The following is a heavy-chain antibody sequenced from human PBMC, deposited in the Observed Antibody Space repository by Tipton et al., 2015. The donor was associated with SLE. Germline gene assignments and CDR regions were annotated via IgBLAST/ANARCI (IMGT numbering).Heavy chain of an antibody. CDR1: GFTFRNYW. J-gene: IGHJ3*02. CDR2: INSDGSST. CDR3: VREMRAAAGRGAFDI. D-gene: IGHD6-13*01. Sequence: SLRLSCAASGFTFRNYWMHWARQAPGKGLVWVSRINSDGSSTYYADSVKGRVTISRDNAKNTLFLQMNSLRIEDTAVYYCVREMRAAAGRGAFDIWGQGTMVTVSS. V-gene: IGHV3-74*01.